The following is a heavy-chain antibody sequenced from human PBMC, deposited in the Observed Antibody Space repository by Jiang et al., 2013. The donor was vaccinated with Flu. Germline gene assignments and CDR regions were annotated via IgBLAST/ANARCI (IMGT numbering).Heavy chain of an antibody. CDR2: TYSSGFT. V-gene: IGHV4-59*01. CDR3: ARYKGNDVPGFDC. D-gene: IGHD1-20*01. J-gene: IGHJ4*02. CDR1: GGSMSTYY. Sequence: SGPGLVKPSGTLFLTCAVSGGSMSTYYWSWIRQPPGKGLEWIGYTYSSGFTNYNPSLKSRVTTSVDTSKNQFSLKLSSVTAADTAVYYCARYKGNDVPGFDCWGQGTLVTVSS.